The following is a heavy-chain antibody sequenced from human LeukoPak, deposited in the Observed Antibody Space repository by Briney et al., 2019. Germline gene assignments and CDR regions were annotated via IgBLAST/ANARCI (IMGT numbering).Heavy chain of an antibody. CDR1: GYMFTSYA. Sequence: ASVKVSCKASGYMFTSYAISWVGQAPGQGLEWMGWISAYSGNTKYAQRVEGRVTMTTDTSTSKAYMELRSLRSDDTAVYNCARHPYYDSSGYYVYWGQGTLVTVSS. CDR2: ISAYSGNT. J-gene: IGHJ4*02. D-gene: IGHD3-22*01. V-gene: IGHV1-18*01. CDR3: ARHPYYDSSGYYVY.